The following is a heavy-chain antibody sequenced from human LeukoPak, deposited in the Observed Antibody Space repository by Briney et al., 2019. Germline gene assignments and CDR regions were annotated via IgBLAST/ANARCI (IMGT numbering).Heavy chain of an antibody. V-gene: IGHV3-74*01. CDR3: LRDPSNSGNWFDL. CDR2: LGTDGTYT. D-gene: IGHD4-11*01. CDR1: GFNLRDYW. J-gene: IGHJ5*02. Sequence: GGSLRLSCAASGFNLRDYWMHWVRQAPGTGLVWVSRLGTDGTYTDYADSVKGRFTISRDNAKNTLYLQMDSLRAEDTAFCYCLRDPSNSGNWFDLRGQGTMVTVSS.